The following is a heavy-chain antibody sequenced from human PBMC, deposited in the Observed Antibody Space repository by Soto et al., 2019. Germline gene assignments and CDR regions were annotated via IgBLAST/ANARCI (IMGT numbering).Heavy chain of an antibody. CDR2: ISSSSSYI. D-gene: IGHD3-10*01. CDR3: ARDRRDYYGSERVSYYMDV. Sequence: GGSLRLSCAASGFTFSSYSMNWVRQAPGKGLEWVSSISSSSSYIYYADSVKGRFTISRDNAKNSLYLQMNSLRAEDTAVYYCARDRRDYYGSERVSYYMDVWGKGTTVTVSS. J-gene: IGHJ6*03. CDR1: GFTFSSYS. V-gene: IGHV3-21*01.